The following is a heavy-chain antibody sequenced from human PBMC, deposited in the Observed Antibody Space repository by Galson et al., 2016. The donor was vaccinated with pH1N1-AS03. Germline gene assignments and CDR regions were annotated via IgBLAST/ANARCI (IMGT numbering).Heavy chain of an antibody. V-gene: IGHV3-21*01. CDR1: GFTFNGYS. CDR3: ARSGRDYYYDSSGYHEWYFDL. D-gene: IGHD3-22*01. Sequence: SLRLSCAASGFTFNGYSMNWVRQAPGKGLEWVSSISSSNNYIYYEDSVKGRFTISRDNAENSLYLQMKSQRAEDTAVYYCARSGRDYYYDSSGYHEWYFDLWGRGTLVTVSS. CDR2: ISSSNNYI. J-gene: IGHJ2*01.